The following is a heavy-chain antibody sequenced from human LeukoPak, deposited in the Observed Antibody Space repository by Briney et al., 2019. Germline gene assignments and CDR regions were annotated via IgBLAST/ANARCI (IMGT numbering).Heavy chain of an antibody. J-gene: IGHJ4*02. D-gene: IGHD3-22*01. CDR2: IRYDGSNK. CDR3: AKVPYYDSSGYYDY. CDR1: GFTFRSSG. V-gene: IGHV3-30*02. Sequence: GGSLRLSCAASGFTFRSSGMHWVRQAPGKGLEWVAFIRYDGSNKYYADSVKGRFTISRDTSKNTLYLQMNSLRAEDTAVYYCAKVPYYDSSGYYDYWGQGTLVTVSS.